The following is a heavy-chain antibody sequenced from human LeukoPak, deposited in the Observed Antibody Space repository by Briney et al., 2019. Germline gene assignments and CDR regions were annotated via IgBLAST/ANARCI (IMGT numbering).Heavy chain of an antibody. Sequence: GGSLRLSCAASGFTLSSYAMHWVRQAPGKGLEWVTFISYDGSNKYYADSVKGRFTISRDNSKNTLYLQMNSLRPEDTAVYYCARSYLVWTSLDYWGQGTLLTVSS. CDR1: GFTLSSYA. CDR3: ARSYLVWTSLDY. D-gene: IGHD1-20*01. V-gene: IGHV3-30-3*01. J-gene: IGHJ4*02. CDR2: ISYDGSNK.